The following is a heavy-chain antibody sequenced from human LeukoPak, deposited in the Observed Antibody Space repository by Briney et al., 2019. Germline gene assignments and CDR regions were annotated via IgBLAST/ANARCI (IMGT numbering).Heavy chain of an antibody. CDR2: INPSGGST. D-gene: IGHD2-15*01. Sequence: ASVKVSCKASGYTFTSYAINWVRQAPGQGLEWMGIINPSGGSTSYAQKFQGRVTMTRDMSTSTVYMELSSLRSEDTAVYYCARDPLGYCSGGSCYSSLEDYWGQGTLVTVSS. CDR3: ARDPLGYCSGGSCYSSLEDY. V-gene: IGHV1-46*01. CDR1: GYTFTSYA. J-gene: IGHJ4*02.